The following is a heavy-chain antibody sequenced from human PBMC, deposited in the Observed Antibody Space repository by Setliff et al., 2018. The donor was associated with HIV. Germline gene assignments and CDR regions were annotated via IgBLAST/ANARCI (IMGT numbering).Heavy chain of an antibody. CDR3: AREDYYYYGMDV. CDR1: GGSISSGSYY. V-gene: IGHV4-61*02. CDR2: IYTSGST. J-gene: IGHJ6*02. Sequence: SETLSLTCTVSGGSISSGSYYWNWIRQPAGKGLEWIGRIYTSGSTNYNPSLKGRVTISVDTSKNQFSLKLSSVTAADTAVYYCAREDYYYYGMDVWGHGTTVTVSS.